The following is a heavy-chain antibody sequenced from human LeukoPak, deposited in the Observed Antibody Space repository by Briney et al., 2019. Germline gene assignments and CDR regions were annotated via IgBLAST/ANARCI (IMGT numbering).Heavy chain of an antibody. D-gene: IGHD6-19*01. Sequence: GASVKVSRKASGYTFTSYTMNWVRQAPGQGLEWMGWINTNTGNPTHAQGFTGRFVFSLDTSVSTAYLQISSLKAEDTAVYHCASGSGWSYFDYWGQGTLVAVSS. CDR3: ASGSGWSYFDY. CDR2: INTNTGNP. V-gene: IGHV7-4-1*02. J-gene: IGHJ4*02. CDR1: GYTFTSYT.